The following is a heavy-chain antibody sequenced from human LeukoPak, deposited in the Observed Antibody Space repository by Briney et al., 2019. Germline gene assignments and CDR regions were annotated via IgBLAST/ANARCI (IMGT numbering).Heavy chain of an antibody. CDR1: GGSFSGYY. CDR3: ASGTTYYYYMDV. CDR2: INHSGST. J-gene: IGHJ6*03. V-gene: IGHV4-34*01. Sequence: PSETLSLTCAVYGGSFSGYYWRWIRQPPGNGLEWIGEINHSGSTNYNPSLKSRVTISVDTSKNQFSLKLSSVTAADTAVYYCASGTTYYYYMDVWGKGTTVTVSS. D-gene: IGHD1-14*01.